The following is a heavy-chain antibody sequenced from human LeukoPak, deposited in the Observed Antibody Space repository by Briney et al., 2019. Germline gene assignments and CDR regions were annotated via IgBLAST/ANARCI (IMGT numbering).Heavy chain of an antibody. CDR2: INWNGDST. Sequence: PGGSLRLSCTASGFIFDDYGMNWVRQAPGKGLEWVSGINWNGDSTGYADSVKGRFTISRDNAKNSLYLQLNNLRVEDTALYYCARNGYNYYFDYWSQGTLVTVSS. CDR3: ARNGYNYYFDY. J-gene: IGHJ4*02. D-gene: IGHD5-24*01. V-gene: IGHV3-20*04. CDR1: GFIFDDYG.